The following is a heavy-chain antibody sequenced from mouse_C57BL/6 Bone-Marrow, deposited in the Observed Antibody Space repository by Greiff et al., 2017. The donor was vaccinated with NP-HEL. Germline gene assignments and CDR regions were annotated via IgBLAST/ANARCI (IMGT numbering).Heavy chain of an antibody. Sequence: VQLQQSGAELVRPGASVKLSCTASGFNIKDDYMHWVKQRPEQGLEWIGWIDPENGDTEYASKFQGKATITADTSSNTAYLQLSSLTSEDTAVYYCTNFSYYYGSSYWYFDVWGTGTTVTVSS. CDR3: TNFSYYYGSSYWYFDV. CDR2: IDPENGDT. V-gene: IGHV14-4*01. J-gene: IGHJ1*03. CDR1: GFNIKDDY. D-gene: IGHD1-1*01.